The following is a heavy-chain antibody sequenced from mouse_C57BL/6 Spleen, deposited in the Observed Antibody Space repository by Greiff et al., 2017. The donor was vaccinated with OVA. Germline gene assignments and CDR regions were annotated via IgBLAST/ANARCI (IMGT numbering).Heavy chain of an antibody. J-gene: IGHJ3*01. CDR1: GFTFSSYA. CDR2: ISSGGDYI. D-gene: IGHD1-1*01. Sequence: DVHLVESGEGLVKPGGSLKLSCAASGFTFSSYAMSWVRQTPEKRLEWVAYISSGGDYIYYADTVKGRFTISRDNARNTLYLQMSSLKSEDTAMYYCTRVGPYYYGSSSAWFAYWGQGTLVTVSA. CDR3: TRVGPYYYGSSSAWFAY. V-gene: IGHV5-9-1*02.